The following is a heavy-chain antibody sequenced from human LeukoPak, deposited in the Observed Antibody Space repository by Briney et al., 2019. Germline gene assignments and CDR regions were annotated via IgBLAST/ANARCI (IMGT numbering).Heavy chain of an antibody. D-gene: IGHD3-10*01. V-gene: IGHV4-59*08. Sequence: SETLSLTCTVSGGSISSYYWSWIRQPPGKGLEWIGYIYYSGSANYNPSLKGRVTISVDTSKNQFSLKLSSVTAADTAVYYCARYNAVRILGSGSTDDQTYYYYYGMDVWGQGTTVTVSS. CDR3: ARYNAVRILGSGSTDDQTYYYYYGMDV. CDR2: IYYSGSA. J-gene: IGHJ6*02. CDR1: GGSISSYY.